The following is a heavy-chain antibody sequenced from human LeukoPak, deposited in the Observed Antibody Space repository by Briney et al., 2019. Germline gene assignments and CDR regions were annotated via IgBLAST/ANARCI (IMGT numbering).Heavy chain of an antibody. CDR2: INAGNGNT. CDR3: ARDHCSSTSCYMLFDY. Sequence: ASVKVSCKASGYTFTSYAMHWVRQAPGQRLEWMGWINAGNGNTKYSQKSQGRVTITRDTSASTAYMELSSLRSEDTAVYYCARDHCSSTSCYMLFDYWGQGTLVTVSS. J-gene: IGHJ4*02. D-gene: IGHD2-2*02. V-gene: IGHV1-3*01. CDR1: GYTFTSYA.